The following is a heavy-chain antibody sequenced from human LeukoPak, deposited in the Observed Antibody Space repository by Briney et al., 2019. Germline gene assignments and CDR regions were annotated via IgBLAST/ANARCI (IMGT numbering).Heavy chain of an antibody. CDR3: AREGRYGSGVYFDY. J-gene: IGHJ4*02. D-gene: IGHD3-10*01. V-gene: IGHV3-66*01. Sequence: GGSLRLSCAASGFTVSSNYMSWVRQAPGKGLEWVSVIYSGGSTYYADSVKGRFTISRDNSKNTLYLQMNSLRAEDTAVYYCAREGRYGSGVYFDYWGQGTLVTVSS. CDR2: IYSGGST. CDR1: GFTVSSNY.